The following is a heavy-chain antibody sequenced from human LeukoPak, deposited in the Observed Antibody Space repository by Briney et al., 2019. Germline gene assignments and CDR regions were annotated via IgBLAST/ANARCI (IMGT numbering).Heavy chain of an antibody. J-gene: IGHJ5*02. CDR2: IRYDGSNR. CDR1: GYSIRMFG. CDR3: GKNTMSSKAGFDP. D-gene: IGHD5/OR15-5a*01. Sequence: PGGSLRLSCAASGYSIRMFGMRSSRQAPGKGLEWVAFIRYDGSNRYYADSVKGRFTITRDTSKNTLCLQMNSLIDVDTTLYCCGKNTMSSKAGFDPWGQGTLVTVSS. V-gene: IGHV3-30*02.